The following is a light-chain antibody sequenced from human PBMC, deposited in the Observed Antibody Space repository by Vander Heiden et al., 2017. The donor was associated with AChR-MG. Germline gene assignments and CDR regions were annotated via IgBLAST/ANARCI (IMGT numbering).Light chain of an antibody. CDR3: GSYAGSYTVV. V-gene: IGLV2-11*01. J-gene: IGLJ3*02. Sequence: SALTQPRSVSGSPGQSVPIPCPGTSSDVGGDNYVSWYQQHPRKAAKLMIYDGSKRPAGVPDRFSGSKSSNTASLTSSRHQAEEEADYYCGSYAGSYTVVFGGGTKLTVL. CDR2: DGS. CDR1: SSDVGGDNY.